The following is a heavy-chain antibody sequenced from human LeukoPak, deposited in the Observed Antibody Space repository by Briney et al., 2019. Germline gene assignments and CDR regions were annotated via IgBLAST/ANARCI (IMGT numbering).Heavy chain of an antibody. D-gene: IGHD2-15*01. V-gene: IGHV4-61*05. Sequence: SETLSLTCTVSGGSISSSSYYWGWIRQPPGNGLEWIGFIFYSGTTNYNPSLKSRVTISVDTSKNQFSLKLSSVTAADTAVYYCARGGWNKFDYWGQGTLVTVSS. CDR3: ARGGWNKFDY. CDR1: GGSISSSSYY. CDR2: IFYSGTT. J-gene: IGHJ4*02.